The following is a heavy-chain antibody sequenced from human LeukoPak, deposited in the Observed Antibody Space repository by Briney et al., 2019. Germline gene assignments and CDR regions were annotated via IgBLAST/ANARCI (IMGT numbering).Heavy chain of an antibody. J-gene: IGHJ4*02. V-gene: IGHV1-69*05. D-gene: IGHD3-3*01. Sequence: HRASVKVSCKASGGTFSSYAISWARQAPGQGLEWMGRIIPIFGTANYAQKFQGRVTITTDESTSTAYMELSSLRSEDTAVYYCARDSDYDFWSGTFDYWGQGTLVTVSS. CDR1: GGTFSSYA. CDR3: ARDSDYDFWSGTFDY. CDR2: IIPIFGTA.